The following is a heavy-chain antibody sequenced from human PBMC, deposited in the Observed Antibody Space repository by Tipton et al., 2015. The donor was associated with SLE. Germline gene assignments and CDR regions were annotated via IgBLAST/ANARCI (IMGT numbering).Heavy chain of an antibody. J-gene: IGHJ4*02. Sequence: SLRLSCAASGFTYGGSAMHWVRQAPGKGLEWVAFIRADGSNKDYADSVKGRFTISRDNSKNTLYLRMNRLGDEDTAVYYCAGGTGAYFDHWGQGTLVTVSS. V-gene: IGHV3-30*02. CDR2: IRADGSNK. D-gene: IGHD3-16*01. CDR3: AGGTGAYFDH. CDR1: GFTYGGSA.